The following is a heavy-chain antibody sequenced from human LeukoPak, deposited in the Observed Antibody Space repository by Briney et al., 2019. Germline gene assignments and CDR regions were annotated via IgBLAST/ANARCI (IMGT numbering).Heavy chain of an antibody. Sequence: GGSLRLSCAASGFTFSSYAMSWVRQAPGKGLEWVSAISGSGGSTYYADSVKGRFTISRDNSKNTLYLQMNSLRAEDTAVYYCAKSSGFVDFWSGYPPYFDYWGQGTLVTVSS. J-gene: IGHJ4*02. V-gene: IGHV3-23*01. CDR3: AKSSGFVDFWSGYPPYFDY. CDR2: ISGSGGST. CDR1: GFTFSSYA. D-gene: IGHD3-3*01.